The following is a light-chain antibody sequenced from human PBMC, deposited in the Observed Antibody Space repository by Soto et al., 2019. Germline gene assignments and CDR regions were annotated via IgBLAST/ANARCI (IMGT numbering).Light chain of an antibody. CDR2: GAS. J-gene: IGKJ2*01. V-gene: IGKV3-20*01. CDR1: QSVRNSY. Sequence: EIVLTQSPGTLSLSPGERVTLSCRASQSVRNSYLAWYQQKPGQAPRLLIYGASGRATGIPDRFSGSGSGTAFTLTISRLEPEDFAVYYCQQYGSPPYTFGQGTKLEI. CDR3: QQYGSPPYT.